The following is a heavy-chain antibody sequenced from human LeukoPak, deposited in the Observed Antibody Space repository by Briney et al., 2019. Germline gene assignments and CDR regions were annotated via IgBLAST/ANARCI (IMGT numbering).Heavy chain of an antibody. J-gene: IGHJ4*02. Sequence: GGSLRLSCAASGFTFSSYAMSWVRQAPGKGLEWVSSISGSGGSTYYADSVKGRFTISRDNSKNTLYLQMNSLRADDTPVYYCAKDRYLGSYYYFAYGRQGTLVSVSS. D-gene: IGHD1-26*01. CDR2: ISGSGGST. V-gene: IGHV3-23*01. CDR1: GFTFSSYA. CDR3: AKDRYLGSYYYFAY.